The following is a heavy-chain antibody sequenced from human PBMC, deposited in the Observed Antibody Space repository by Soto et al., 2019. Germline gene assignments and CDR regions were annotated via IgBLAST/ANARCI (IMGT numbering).Heavy chain of an antibody. CDR1: GYTLTELS. J-gene: IGHJ4*02. CDR3: ARGPSRAAAGDY. D-gene: IGHD6-13*01. CDR2: FDPEDGET. V-gene: IGHV1-24*01. Sequence: ASVKVSCKVSGYTLTELSMHWVRQTPGKGLEWMGGFDPEDGETIYAQKFQGRVTITADESTSTAYMELSSLRSEDTAVYYCARGPSRAAAGDYWGQGTLVTVSS.